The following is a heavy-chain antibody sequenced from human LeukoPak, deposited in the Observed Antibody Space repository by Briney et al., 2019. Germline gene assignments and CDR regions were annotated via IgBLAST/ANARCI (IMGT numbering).Heavy chain of an antibody. CDR2: IYYSGST. CDR3: ARGGYCSSSSCYGDDAFDI. Sequence: SETLSLTCTVSGGSISNYYWSWIRQSPGEGLEWIGYIYYSGSTNYNPSLTSRVTISVDTPRNQFSLRLSSVTAADTAMYYSARGGYCSSSSCYGDDAFDIWGQGTMVTVSS. V-gene: IGHV4-59*01. CDR1: GGSISNYY. D-gene: IGHD2-2*01. J-gene: IGHJ3*02.